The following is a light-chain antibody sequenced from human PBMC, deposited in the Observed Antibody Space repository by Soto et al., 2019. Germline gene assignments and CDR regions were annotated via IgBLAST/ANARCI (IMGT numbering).Light chain of an antibody. CDR1: SSDVGGYNY. J-gene: IGLJ2*01. CDR2: DVS. Sequence: QSVLTQPASVSGSPGQSITISCTGTSSDVGGYNYVSWYQQHPGKAPKRIIYDVSNRPSGVSNRFSGSKSGNTASLTISGLQAEDEADYYCSSYTSSSTVVFGGGTKETVL. V-gene: IGLV2-14*03. CDR3: SSYTSSSTVV.